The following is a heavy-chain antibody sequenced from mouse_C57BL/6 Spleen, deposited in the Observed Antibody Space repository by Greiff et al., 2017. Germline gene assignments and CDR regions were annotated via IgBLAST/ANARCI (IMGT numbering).Heavy chain of an antibody. J-gene: IGHJ1*03. Sequence: EVQLQQSGPELVKPGASVKISCKASGYTFTDYYMNWVKQSHGKSLEWIGDINPNNGGTSYNQKFKGKATLTVDKSSSTAYMELRSLTSEDSAVYYCARAIGLRQWYFDVWGTGTTVTVSS. CDR1: GYTFTDYY. V-gene: IGHV1-26*01. CDR2: INPNNGGT. D-gene: IGHD2-4*01. CDR3: ARAIGLRQWYFDV.